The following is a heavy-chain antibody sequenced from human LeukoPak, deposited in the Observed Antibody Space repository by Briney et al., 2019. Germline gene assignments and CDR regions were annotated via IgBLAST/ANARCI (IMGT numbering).Heavy chain of an antibody. D-gene: IGHD6-6*01. Sequence: ASVKVSCKASGYTFTSYYLHWVRQAPGQGLEWMGVITASGGGTTYAQKFQGRVTMTRDTSSSTVYMELTSLRSEDTAVYYCARKTSIAARIWFDPWGQGTLVTVSS. CDR2: ITASGGGT. J-gene: IGHJ5*02. V-gene: IGHV1-46*01. CDR1: GYTFTSYY. CDR3: ARKTSIAARIWFDP.